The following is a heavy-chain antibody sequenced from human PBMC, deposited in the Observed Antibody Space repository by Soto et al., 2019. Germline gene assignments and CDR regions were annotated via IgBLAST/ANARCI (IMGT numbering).Heavy chain of an antibody. V-gene: IGHV6-1*01. CDR3: ARLIGDSWLDS. J-gene: IGHJ5*01. CDR1: GESVSTNSAT. CDR2: TYYRSKWYH. Sequence: QVQLQQSGPGLVKPSQTLSLTCAISGESVSTNSATWDWIRQSPSRGLEWLGRTYYRSKWYHDYAVSVKGRXTXNSXTSNNQLSLQLNSVTPDDTAVYYCARLIGDSWLDSWGQGTLVTVSS. D-gene: IGHD2-8*01.